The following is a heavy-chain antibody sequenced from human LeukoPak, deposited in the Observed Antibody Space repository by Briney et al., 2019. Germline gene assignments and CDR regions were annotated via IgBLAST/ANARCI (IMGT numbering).Heavy chain of an antibody. D-gene: IGHD2-21*01. CDR1: GFTFSSYE. CDR2: ISSSGTTI. J-gene: IGHJ4*02. V-gene: IGHV3-48*03. Sequence: PGGSLRLSCAASGFTFSSYEMNWVRQVPGKGLEWISYISSSGTTIYYADSVKGRFTISGDNSKNTLYLQMNSLRAEDTAVYYCAGGDYVDYWGQGTLVTVSS. CDR3: AGGDYVDY.